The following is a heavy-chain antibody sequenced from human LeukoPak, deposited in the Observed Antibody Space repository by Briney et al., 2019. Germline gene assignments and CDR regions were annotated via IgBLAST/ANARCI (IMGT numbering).Heavy chain of an antibody. Sequence: ASVKVSCKASGYTFTSYYMHWVRQAPGQGLEWMGIINPSGGSTSYAQEFQGRVTMTRDTSTSTVYMELSSLRSEDTAVYYCARDIAVAGSDYWGQGTLVTVSS. CDR1: GYTFTSYY. D-gene: IGHD6-19*01. CDR3: ARDIAVAGSDY. J-gene: IGHJ4*02. V-gene: IGHV1-46*01. CDR2: INPSGGST.